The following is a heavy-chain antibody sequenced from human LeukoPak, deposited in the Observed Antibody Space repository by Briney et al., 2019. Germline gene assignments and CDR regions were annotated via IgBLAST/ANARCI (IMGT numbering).Heavy chain of an antibody. J-gene: IGHJ4*02. CDR3: ASSSGTDIDFDY. V-gene: IGHV3-21*01. CDR2: ISSSSSYI. CDR1: GFTFSSYS. D-gene: IGHD3-10*01. Sequence: GGSLRLSCAASGFTFSSYSMNWVRQAPGKGLEWVSSISSSSSYIYYADSVKGRFTISRDNAKNSLYLQMNSLRAEDTAVYYCASSSGTDIDFDYRGQGTLVTVSS.